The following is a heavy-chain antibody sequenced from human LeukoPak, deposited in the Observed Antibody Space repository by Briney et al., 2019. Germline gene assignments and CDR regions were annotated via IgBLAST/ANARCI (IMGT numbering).Heavy chain of an antibody. V-gene: IGHV4-59*12. Sequence: SETLSLTCTVSGGSISSYYWSWIRQPPGKGLEWIGYIYYIGSTNYNPSLKSRVTISVDTSKNQFSLKLSSVTAADTAVYYCAKERGRFDPWGQGTLVTVSS. CDR1: GGSISSYY. D-gene: IGHD3-16*01. J-gene: IGHJ5*02. CDR2: IYYIGST. CDR3: AKERGRFDP.